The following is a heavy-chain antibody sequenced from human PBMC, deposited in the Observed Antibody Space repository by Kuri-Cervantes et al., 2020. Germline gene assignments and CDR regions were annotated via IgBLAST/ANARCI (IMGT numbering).Heavy chain of an antibody. CDR3: ASGHSYGH. Sequence: ASVKVSCKASGYTFTYRYLHWVRQAPGQGLEWMGWINTYNGDTDSAQKFQGRVTLTTDTSTNTGYMELRSLRSDDTAVYYCASGHSYGHWGQGTLVTVSS. V-gene: IGHV1-18*04. CDR2: INTYNGDT. D-gene: IGHD5-12*01. J-gene: IGHJ4*02. CDR1: GYTFTYRY.